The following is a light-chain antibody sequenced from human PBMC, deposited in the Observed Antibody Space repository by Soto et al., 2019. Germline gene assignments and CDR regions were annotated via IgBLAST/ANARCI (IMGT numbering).Light chain of an antibody. J-gene: IGKJ4*01. CDR1: QSISSF. CDR2: DAS. CDR3: QQRSDWPLT. Sequence: EIVLTQSPATLSLSPGERATLSCRASQSISSFLAWYQQKPGQAPRLLVYDASNRATGIPARFSGSGSGTDFTLSISSLEPEDFGVYFCQQRSDWPLTSGGGTKVDIK. V-gene: IGKV3-11*01.